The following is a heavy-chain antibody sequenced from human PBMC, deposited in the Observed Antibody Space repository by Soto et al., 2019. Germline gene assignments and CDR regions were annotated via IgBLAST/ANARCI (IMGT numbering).Heavy chain of an antibody. Sequence: GGSLRLSCAASGFTFSSYGMHWVRQAPGKGLEWVAVISYDGSNTYYADSVKGRFTISRDNSKNTLYLQMNSLRAEDTAVYYCAKEPQMTYSSSWYPLDYWGQGTLVTVSS. CDR2: ISYDGSNT. J-gene: IGHJ4*02. D-gene: IGHD6-13*01. CDR3: AKEPQMTYSSSWYPLDY. V-gene: IGHV3-30*18. CDR1: GFTFSSYG.